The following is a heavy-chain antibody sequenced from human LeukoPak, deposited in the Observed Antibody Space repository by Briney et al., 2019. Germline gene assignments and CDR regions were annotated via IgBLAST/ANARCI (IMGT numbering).Heavy chain of an antibody. CDR3: ARAIYYYYFMDV. D-gene: IGHD2-2*01. J-gene: IGHJ6*03. Sequence: PGGTLRLSCAASGFTFDDYGMSWVRQAPGKGLEWVSGINWNGGSTGYADSVKGRFNISRDTAKNSLYLQMNSLRAEDTALYYCARAIYYYYFMDVWGRGTTVTVSS. CDR1: GFTFDDYG. CDR2: INWNGGST. V-gene: IGHV3-20*04.